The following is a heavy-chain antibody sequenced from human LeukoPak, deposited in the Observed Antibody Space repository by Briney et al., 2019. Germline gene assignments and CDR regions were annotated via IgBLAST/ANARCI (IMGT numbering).Heavy chain of an antibody. CDR1: GFTFNTYN. D-gene: IGHD3-22*01. CDR3: ARAKFDSSRYYYRGFDI. J-gene: IGHJ3*02. CDR2: ISYDGSNK. V-gene: IGHV3-30*03. Sequence: GGSLRLSCVASGFTFNTYNMNWIRQAPGKGLEWVAVISYDGSNKYYADSVKGRFTISRDNSKNTLCLQMNSLRAEDTAVYYCARAKFDSSRYYYRGFDIWGQGTMVTVSS.